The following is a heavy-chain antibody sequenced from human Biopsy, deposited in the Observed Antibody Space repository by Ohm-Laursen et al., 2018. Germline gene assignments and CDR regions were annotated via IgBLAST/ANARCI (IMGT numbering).Heavy chain of an antibody. Sequence: GTLSLTCTVSGASITSYYWSWIRQPAGKGLGWIGHTYKGGNTNHNPSLKSRVSMSVDTSKNQLSLTLGSVTAADTAVYYCARDLPSSYYYAMDVWGQGTTVTVSS. J-gene: IGHJ6*02. CDR1: GASITSYY. CDR3: ARDLPSSYYYAMDV. V-gene: IGHV4-4*07. CDR2: TYKGGNT.